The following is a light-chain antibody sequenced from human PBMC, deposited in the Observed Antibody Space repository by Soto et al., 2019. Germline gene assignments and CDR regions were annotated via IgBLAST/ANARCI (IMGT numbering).Light chain of an antibody. CDR3: QSYDSSLSGSYV. CDR1: SSNIGAGYD. Sequence: QSVLTQPTSVSGAPGQRVTISCTGSSSNIGAGYDVHWYQRLPGTAPKVLIYGNNNRPSGVPDRFSGSKSGTSASLAITGLHAEDEADYYCQSYDSSLSGSYVFGTGTKLTVL. V-gene: IGLV1-40*01. CDR2: GNN. J-gene: IGLJ1*01.